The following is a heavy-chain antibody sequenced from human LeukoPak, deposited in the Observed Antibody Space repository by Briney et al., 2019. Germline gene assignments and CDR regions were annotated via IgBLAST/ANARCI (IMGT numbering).Heavy chain of an antibody. CDR3: ARDSSGWYRSFDP. Sequence: PSETLSLTCTVSGGSISSYYWSCIRHPPAKRLEWIGYIYYSVSTNYNPPLTRLVTISEDTSKNEFSLKLSSVTPPATPVFFSARDSSGWYRSFDPWGQGTLVTVSS. CDR1: GGSISSYY. V-gene: IGHV4-59*12. D-gene: IGHD6-19*01. CDR2: IYYSVST. J-gene: IGHJ5*02.